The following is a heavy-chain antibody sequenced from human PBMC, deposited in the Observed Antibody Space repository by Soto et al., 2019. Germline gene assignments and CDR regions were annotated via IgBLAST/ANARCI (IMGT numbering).Heavy chain of an antibody. V-gene: IGHV5-10-1*01. J-gene: IGHJ4*02. CDR1: GYSFAGYW. D-gene: IGHD3-22*01. CDR3: ARQIYDSDTGPNFKYYFDS. CDR2: IDPSDSQT. Sequence: VESLMISCKVSGYSFAGYWITWVLQKPGKGLEWMGRIDPSDSQTYYSPSFRGHVTISVTKSITTVFLQWSSLRASDTAMYYCARQIYDSDTGPNFKYYFDSWGQGTTVTVSS.